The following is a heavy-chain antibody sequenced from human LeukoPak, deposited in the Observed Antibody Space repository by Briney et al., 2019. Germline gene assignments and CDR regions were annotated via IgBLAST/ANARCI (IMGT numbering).Heavy chain of an antibody. V-gene: IGHV3-7*01. CDR3: ARARGSYSFDY. J-gene: IGHJ4*02. CDR1: GFTFSNYW. D-gene: IGHD3-10*01. CDR2: IKQDGSEK. Sequence: GGSLRLSCAASGFTFSNYWMTWVRQAPGKGLEWVANIKQDGSEKHYVDSVKSRFTISRDNAKNSLYLQMNSLRAEDTAVYYCARARGSYSFDYWGQGTLVTVSS.